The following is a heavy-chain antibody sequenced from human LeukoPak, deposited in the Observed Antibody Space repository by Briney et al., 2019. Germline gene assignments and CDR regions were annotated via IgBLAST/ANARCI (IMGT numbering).Heavy chain of an antibody. CDR3: AGRYSSSWYGY. D-gene: IGHD6-13*01. CDR1: GGSISSYY. Sequence: SQTLSLTCTVSGGSISSYYWSWIRQPPGKGLEWNGYIYYSGSTNYNPSLKSRVTISVDTSKNQFSLKLSPVTAADTAVYYCAGRYSSSWYGYWGQGTLVTVSS. CDR2: IYYSGST. V-gene: IGHV4-59*08. J-gene: IGHJ4*02.